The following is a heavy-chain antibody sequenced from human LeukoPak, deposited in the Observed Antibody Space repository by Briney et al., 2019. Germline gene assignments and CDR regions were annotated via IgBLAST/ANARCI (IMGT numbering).Heavy chain of an antibody. J-gene: IGHJ5*02. CDR2: IYHSGST. D-gene: IGHD3-9*01. Sequence: SETLSLTCTVSGYSISSGYYWGWIRQPPGKGLEWIGSIYHSGSTYYNPSLKSRVTISVDTSKNQFSLKLSSVTAADTAVYYCARGGDPVGRYFDWLSSLNWFDPWGQGTLVTVSS. CDR3: ARGGDPVGRYFDWLSSLNWFDP. V-gene: IGHV4-38-2*02. CDR1: GYSISSGYY.